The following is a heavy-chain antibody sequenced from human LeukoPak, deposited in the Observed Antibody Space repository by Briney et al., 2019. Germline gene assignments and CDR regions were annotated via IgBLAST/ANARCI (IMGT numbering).Heavy chain of an antibody. D-gene: IGHD3-22*01. CDR3: AHTYYYDSSGRDPDYYFDY. V-gene: IGHV2-5*01. Sequence: SGPTLVNPTQTLTLTCTFSGFALSTSGVGVGWIRQPPGKALEWLALIYWNDDKRYSPSLKSRLTITKDTSKNQVVLTITNMDPVDTATYSCAHTYYYDSSGRDPDYYFDYWGQGTLVTVSS. CDR1: GFALSTSGVG. CDR2: IYWNDDK. J-gene: IGHJ4*02.